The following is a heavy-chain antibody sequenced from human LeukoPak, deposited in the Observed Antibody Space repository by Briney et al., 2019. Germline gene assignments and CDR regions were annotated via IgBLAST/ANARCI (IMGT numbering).Heavy chain of an antibody. J-gene: IGHJ5*01. CDR1: GFAFNESY. CDR2: ISGRSFSI. CDR3: ARGKRRFDS. V-gene: IGHV3-11*01. Sequence: GSLRLSCAASGFAFNESYMTWIRQAPGKGLEWVGYISGRSFSIYYADSVQGQFTISRDNSTNSLFLHMSSLRADDTAVYFCARGKRRFDSWGQGTLVTVSS.